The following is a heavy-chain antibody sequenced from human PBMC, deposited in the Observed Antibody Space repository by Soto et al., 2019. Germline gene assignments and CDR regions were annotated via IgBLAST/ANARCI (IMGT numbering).Heavy chain of an antibody. J-gene: IGHJ4*02. CDR2: VNHSGST. V-gene: IGHV4-34*01. CDR1: GGSLSGYY. D-gene: IGHD2-15*01. Sequence: SETLSLTCAVYGGSLSGYYGSWVRQSPGKGLEWIGEVNHSGSTNYNPSLKSRVTISVDTSKNQFSLKLSSVTAADTAVYYCARHTPAISISDHWGQGTLVTVSS. CDR3: ARHTPAISISDH.